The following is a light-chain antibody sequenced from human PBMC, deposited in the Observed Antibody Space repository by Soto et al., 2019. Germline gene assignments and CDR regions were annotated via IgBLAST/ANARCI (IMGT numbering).Light chain of an antibody. Sequence: IVSTQSPGTLSLSPWEREKLYCRASPSVSNNYLAWYQQKPGQAPRLLIYGASSRATGIPDRFTGTGSETDFTLTISGLQSDDSAVYFCQQYNNWPFAFGQGTRLEIK. V-gene: IGKV3-20*01. J-gene: IGKJ5*01. CDR1: PSVSNNY. CDR3: QQYNNWPFA. CDR2: GAS.